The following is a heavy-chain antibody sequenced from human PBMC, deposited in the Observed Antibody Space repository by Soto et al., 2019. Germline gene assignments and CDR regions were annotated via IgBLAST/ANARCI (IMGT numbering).Heavy chain of an antibody. CDR2: ISWNSGSI. Sequence: GGSLRLSCAASGFTFDDYAMHWVRQAPGKGLEWVSGISWNSGSIGYADSVKSRFTISRDNAKNSLYLQMNSLRAEDTALYYCAKAYSSSLNYYYYLDVWGKGTTVTVSS. V-gene: IGHV3-9*01. D-gene: IGHD6-13*01. CDR3: AKAYSSSLNYYYYLDV. J-gene: IGHJ6*03. CDR1: GFTFDDYA.